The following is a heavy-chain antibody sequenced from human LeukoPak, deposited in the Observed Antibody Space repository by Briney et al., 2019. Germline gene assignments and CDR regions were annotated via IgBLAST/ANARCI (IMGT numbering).Heavy chain of an antibody. CDR2: ISGSGGST. D-gene: IGHD3-3*01. CDR1: GFTISSYA. Sequence: ESLRLSCTASGFTISSYAMSWVRQAPGKGLEWVSAISGSGGSTYYADSVKGRFTISRDNYKNTLYLQMNSLRAEDTAVYYCAKDRPIYDFWSGYYTSDFDYWGQGALVTVSS. J-gene: IGHJ4*02. CDR3: AKDRPIYDFWSGYYTSDFDY. V-gene: IGHV3-23*01.